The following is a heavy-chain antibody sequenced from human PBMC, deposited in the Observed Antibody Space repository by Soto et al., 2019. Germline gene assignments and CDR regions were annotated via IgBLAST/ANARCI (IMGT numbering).Heavy chain of an antibody. D-gene: IGHD1-1*01. CDR2: ISSNGGST. Sequence: GGSLRLSCAASGFTFSSYAMHWVRQAPGKGLEYVSAISSNGGSTYYANSVKGRFTISRDNSKNTLYLQMGSLRAEDMAVYYCARGGLTNLYYYYYMDVWGKGTTVTVSS. CDR1: GFTFSSYA. CDR3: ARGGLTNLYYYYYMDV. J-gene: IGHJ6*03. V-gene: IGHV3-64*01.